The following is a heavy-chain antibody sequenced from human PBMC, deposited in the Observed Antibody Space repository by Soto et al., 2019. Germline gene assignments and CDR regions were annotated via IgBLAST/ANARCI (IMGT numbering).Heavy chain of an antibody. D-gene: IGHD3-22*01. CDR2: INDSGGSA. Sequence: EVQLLESGGGLVQPGGSLRLSCTASGFTFSRYALSWVRQAPGKGLEWVSAINDSGGSAYHADSVKGRLTISRDNSKNTLYLQMNSLRAEDTAVYYCARGYHYDSSVYYAPFDYWGQGTLVTVSS. CDR3: ARGYHYDSSVYYAPFDY. CDR1: GFTFSRYA. V-gene: IGHV3-23*01. J-gene: IGHJ4*02.